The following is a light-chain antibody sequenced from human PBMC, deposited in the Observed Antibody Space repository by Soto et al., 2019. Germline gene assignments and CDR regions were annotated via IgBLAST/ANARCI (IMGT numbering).Light chain of an antibody. CDR1: QSINFY. V-gene: IGKV1-5*01. CDR2: NAY. Sequence: DIQMTQSPSTLSASVGDRVTITCRASQSINFYLAWHQQKTGKAPKVLIWNAYTLESGVPSRFSGSGSGTEFALTISSLQPDDFATYYCQQYNSYSTWTFGQGTKVEIK. CDR3: QQYNSYSTWT. J-gene: IGKJ1*01.